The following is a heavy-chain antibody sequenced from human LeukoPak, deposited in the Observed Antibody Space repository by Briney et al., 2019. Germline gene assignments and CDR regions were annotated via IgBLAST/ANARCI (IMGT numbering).Heavy chain of an antibody. CDR1: GFTFSSYA. V-gene: IGHV3-23*01. J-gene: IGHJ5*02. Sequence: GGSLRLSCAASGFTFSSYAMSWVRQAPGKGLEWVSATSGSGGSTYYADSVKGRFTISRDNSKNTLYLQMNSLRAEDTAVYYCAKDQASITIFGVVSVDPWGQGTLVTVSS. CDR3: AKDQASITIFGVVSVDP. CDR2: TSGSGGST. D-gene: IGHD3-3*01.